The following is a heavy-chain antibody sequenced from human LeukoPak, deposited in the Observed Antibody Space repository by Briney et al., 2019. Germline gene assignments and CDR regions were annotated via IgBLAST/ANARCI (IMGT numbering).Heavy chain of an antibody. Sequence: GSSVKVSCKASGGTFSSYAISWVRQAPGQGLEWMGGIIPIFGTANYAQKFQGRVTITTDESTSTAYMELSSLRSEDTAVYSCARVFVLHYYDSSGYYFGWFDPWGQGTLVAVSS. D-gene: IGHD3-22*01. V-gene: IGHV1-69*05. J-gene: IGHJ5*02. CDR3: ARVFVLHYYDSSGYYFGWFDP. CDR2: IIPIFGTA. CDR1: GGTFSSYA.